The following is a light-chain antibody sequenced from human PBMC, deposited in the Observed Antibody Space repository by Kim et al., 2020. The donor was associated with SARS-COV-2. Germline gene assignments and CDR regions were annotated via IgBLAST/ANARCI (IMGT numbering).Light chain of an antibody. Sequence: LGDRATMTCQASQSIRSYLNWYQQKPGKAPKLLIYAASSLQSGIRHRFSGSGSGTEFTRTISSMQPEDFETYYCQQSYSTHTWTIGQATELDIK. CDR2: AAS. CDR1: QSIRSY. CDR3: QQSYSTHTWT. V-gene: IGKV1-39*01. J-gene: IGKJ1*01.